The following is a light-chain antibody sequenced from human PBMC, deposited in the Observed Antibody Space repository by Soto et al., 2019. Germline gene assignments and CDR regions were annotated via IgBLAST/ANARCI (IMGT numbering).Light chain of an antibody. Sequence: QYVLTQPPSASGTPGQRVTLSCSGSSSNIGSNTVNWYQQFPGTAPKLLMYNNNQRPSGVPDRFSGSKSGTSASLAISGLQSEDEADYYCAAWDGSLKGVVFGGGTKVTVL. J-gene: IGLJ2*01. CDR3: AAWDGSLKGVV. CDR1: SSNIGSNT. V-gene: IGLV1-44*01. CDR2: NNN.